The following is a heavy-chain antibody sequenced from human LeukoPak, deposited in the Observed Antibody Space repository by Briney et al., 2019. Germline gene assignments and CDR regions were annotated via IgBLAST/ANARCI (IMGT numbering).Heavy chain of an antibody. Sequence: GGSLRLSCAASGLTGSHNYVSWVRQAPGKGLEWVSAIHTSGDTCYADSVKGRFTISRDTSKNTLYLQINSLRVEDTAVYYCAKANVVAAMADWFDPWGQGTLVTVSS. CDR3: AKANVVAAMADWFDP. D-gene: IGHD2-15*01. CDR2: IHTSGDT. CDR1: GLTGSHNY. J-gene: IGHJ5*02. V-gene: IGHV3-53*01.